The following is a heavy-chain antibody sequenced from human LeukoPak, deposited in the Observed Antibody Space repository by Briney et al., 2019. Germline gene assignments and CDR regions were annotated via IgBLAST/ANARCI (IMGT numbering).Heavy chain of an antibody. J-gene: IGHJ4*02. CDR3: ARDYGGSSPFDY. V-gene: IGHV3-23*01. CDR1: GFTFSISA. D-gene: IGHD4-23*01. CDR2: ISDSGGST. Sequence: GGSLRLSCAASGFTFSISAMSWVRQAPGKGLEWVSGISDSGGSTFYADSVKGRFTISRDNAKNSLYLQMNSLRAEDTAVYYCARDYGGSSPFDYWGQGTLVTVSS.